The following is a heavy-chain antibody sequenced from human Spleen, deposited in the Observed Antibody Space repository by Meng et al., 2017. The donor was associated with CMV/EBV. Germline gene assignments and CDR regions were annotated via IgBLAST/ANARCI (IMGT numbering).Heavy chain of an antibody. Sequence: GGSLRLSCAASGFTFSNHTMHWVRQAPGKGLERVAVISYDGNNENYADSVKGRFTISRDNSKNTLYLQMNSLRAEDTAVYYCVSPGSTSCHLCFDIWGQGTMVTVSS. CDR1: GFTFSNHT. V-gene: IGHV3-30*04. CDR2: ISYDGNNE. CDR3: VSPGSTSCHLCFDI. D-gene: IGHD2-2*01. J-gene: IGHJ3*02.